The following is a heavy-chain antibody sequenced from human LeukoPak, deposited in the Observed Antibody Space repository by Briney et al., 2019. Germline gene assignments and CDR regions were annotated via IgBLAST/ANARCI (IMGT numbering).Heavy chain of an antibody. CDR2: IYPGDSDT. CDR3: ARGGRVRYFDWFFDY. CDR1: GYSFTSYW. V-gene: IGHV5-51*01. J-gene: IGHJ4*02. D-gene: IGHD3-9*01. Sequence: GESLNISCKGSGYSFTSYWIGWVRQMPGKGLEWMGIIYPGDSDTRYSPSFQGQVTISADKSISTAYLQWSSLKASDTAMYYCARGGRVRYFDWFFDYWGQGTLVTVSS.